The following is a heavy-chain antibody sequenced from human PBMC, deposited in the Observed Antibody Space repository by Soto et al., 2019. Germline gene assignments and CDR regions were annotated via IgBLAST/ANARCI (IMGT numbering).Heavy chain of an antibody. CDR3: ARSSSSWYGDNFDY. J-gene: IGHJ4*02. V-gene: IGHV1-69*13. CDR2: IIPIFGTA. Sequence: GASVKVYCKASGGTFSSYAISWVRQAPGQGLERMGGIIPIFGTANYAQKFQGRVTITADESTSTAYMELSSLRSEDTAVYYCARSSSSWYGDNFDYWGQGTLVTVSS. D-gene: IGHD6-13*01. CDR1: GGTFSSYA.